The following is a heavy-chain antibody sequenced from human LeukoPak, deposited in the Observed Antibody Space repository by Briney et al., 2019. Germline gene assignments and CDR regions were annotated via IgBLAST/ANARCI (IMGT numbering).Heavy chain of an antibody. J-gene: IGHJ6*02. CDR2: FSAYNGNT. CDR3: ARSSPGTYYYYYYGMDV. Sequence: ASVKVSCKASGYTFTSYGISWVRQAPGQGLEWMGWFSAYNGNTNYAQKLQGRVTMTTDTSTSTAYMELRSLRSDDTAVYYCARSSPGTYYYYYYGMDVWGQGTTVTVSS. D-gene: IGHD3-10*01. V-gene: IGHV1-18*01. CDR1: GYTFTSYG.